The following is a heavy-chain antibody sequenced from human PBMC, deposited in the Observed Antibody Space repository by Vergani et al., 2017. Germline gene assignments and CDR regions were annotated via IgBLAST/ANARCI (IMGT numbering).Heavy chain of an antibody. D-gene: IGHD2-15*01. CDR2: IWYDGSNK. J-gene: IGHJ4*02. Sequence: VQLVESGGGLVPPGRSLRLSCAASGFSFGDYAMTWVRQAPGKGLEWVAVIWYDGSNKYYADSVKGRFTISRDNSQNTVNLQMNSLRVDDTAVYYCATAGAAYCRGASCYDFFEYWGQGTLVTVAS. CDR1: GFSFGDYA. V-gene: IGHV3-33*01. CDR3: ATAGAAYCRGASCYDFFEY.